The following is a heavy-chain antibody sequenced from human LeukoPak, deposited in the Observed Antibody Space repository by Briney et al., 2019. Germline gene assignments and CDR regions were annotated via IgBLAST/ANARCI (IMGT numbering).Heavy chain of an antibody. V-gene: IGHV3-48*03. CDR3: AKVHVPSSIAALPGDY. J-gene: IGHJ4*02. CDR1: GFTFSSYE. D-gene: IGHD6-6*01. Sequence: GGSLRLSCAASGFTFSSYEMNWVRQAPGKGLEWVSYISSSGSTIYYADSVKGRFTISRDNAKNSLYLQMNSLRAEDTAVYYCAKVHVPSSIAALPGDYWGQGTLVTVSS. CDR2: ISSSGSTI.